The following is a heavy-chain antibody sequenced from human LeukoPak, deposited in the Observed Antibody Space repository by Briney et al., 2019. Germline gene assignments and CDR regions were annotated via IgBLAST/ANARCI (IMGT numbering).Heavy chain of an antibody. CDR2: IWYDGSNK. J-gene: IGHJ4*02. CDR3: ARVSRELHVDY. V-gene: IGHV3-33*01. CDR1: GFTFSSYG. D-gene: IGHD1-26*01. Sequence: QPGGSLRLSCAASGFTFSSYGMHWVRQAPGKGLEWVAVIWYDGSNKYYADSVKGRFTISRDNSKNTLYLQMNSLRAEDTAVYYCARVSRELHVDYWGQGTLVTVSS.